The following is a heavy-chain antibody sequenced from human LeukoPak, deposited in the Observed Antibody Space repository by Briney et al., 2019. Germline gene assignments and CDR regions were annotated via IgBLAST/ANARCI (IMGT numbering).Heavy chain of an antibody. J-gene: IGHJ4*02. Sequence: GGSLRLSCAASGFNVSSTYMSWVRQAPGKGLEWVSLIYSGGTTYYADSVKGRFTISRHNSKNTLYLQMNSLSTEDTAVYYCARGPDNYGDPYFDYWGQGTLVTVPS. CDR3: ARGPDNYGDPYFDY. V-gene: IGHV3-53*04. D-gene: IGHD4-17*01. CDR1: GFNVSSTY. CDR2: IYSGGTT.